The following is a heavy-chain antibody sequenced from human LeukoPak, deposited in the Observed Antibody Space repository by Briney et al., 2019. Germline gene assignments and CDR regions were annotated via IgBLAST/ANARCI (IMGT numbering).Heavy chain of an antibody. Sequence: GGSLRLSCAASGFTFSDYYMSWIRQAPGKGLEWVSGISGSGGKTYDADSVKGRFTISRDNSKNMLYLQMSSLRADDTAVYYCAKDAGDFWSGLYYYYMDVWGKGTTVTVSS. CDR3: AKDAGDFWSGLYYYYMDV. CDR2: ISGSGGKT. V-gene: IGHV3-23*01. CDR1: GFTFSDYY. D-gene: IGHD3-3*01. J-gene: IGHJ6*03.